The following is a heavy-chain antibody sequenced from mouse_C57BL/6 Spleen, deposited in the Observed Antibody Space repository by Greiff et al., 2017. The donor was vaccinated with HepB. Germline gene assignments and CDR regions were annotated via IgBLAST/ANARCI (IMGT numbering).Heavy chain of an antibody. CDR2: ISGGGGNT. V-gene: IGHV5-9*01. Sequence: EVQRVESGGGLVKPGGSLKLSCAASGFTFSSYTMSWVRQTPEKRLEWVATISGGGGNTYYPDSVKGRFTISRDNAKNTLYLQMSSLRSEDTALYYCARQDSNYAWFAYWGQGTLVTVSA. CDR3: ARQDSNYAWFAY. J-gene: IGHJ3*01. D-gene: IGHD2-5*01. CDR1: GFTFSSYT.